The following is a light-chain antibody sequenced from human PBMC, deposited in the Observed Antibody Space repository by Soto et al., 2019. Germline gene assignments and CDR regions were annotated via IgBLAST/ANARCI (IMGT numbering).Light chain of an antibody. CDR2: AAS. J-gene: IGKJ1*01. Sequence: DIQMTQSPSSLSASVGDRVTITCRASQSVNTYLNWYQHKPGKAPKLLIYAASNLHSGVPSRFSGSGSGTDFTLTINSLQPEDFATYYCQQSYSAPQTFGQGTKVDIK. V-gene: IGKV1-39*01. CDR3: QQSYSAPQT. CDR1: QSVNTY.